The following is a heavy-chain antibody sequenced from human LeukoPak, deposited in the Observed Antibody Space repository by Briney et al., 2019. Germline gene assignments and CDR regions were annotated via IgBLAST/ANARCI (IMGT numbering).Heavy chain of an antibody. J-gene: IGHJ4*02. D-gene: IGHD3-22*01. Sequence: GGSLRLSCAASGFTFSSYWMHWVRQAPGKGLVWVSRINSYGSSTSHADSVKGRFTISRDNAKNTLYLQMNSLRAEDTAVYYCARDKEDSSGFPLGYWGQGTLVTVSS. CDR1: GFTFSSYW. V-gene: IGHV3-74*01. CDR3: ARDKEDSSGFPLGY. CDR2: INSYGSST.